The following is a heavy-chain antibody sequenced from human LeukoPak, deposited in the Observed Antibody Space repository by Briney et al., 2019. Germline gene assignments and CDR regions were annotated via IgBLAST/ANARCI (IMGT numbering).Heavy chain of an antibody. D-gene: IGHD6-6*01. J-gene: IGHJ6*03. CDR3: ARVQLVDYYYYSYMDV. CDR1: GFTFDDYA. CDR2: ISWNSGSI. Sequence: GGSLRLSCAASGFTFDDYAMHWVRQAPGKGLEWVSGISWNSGSIGYADSVKGRFTISRDNAKNSLYLQMNSLRAEDTALYYCARVQLVDYYYYSYMDVWGKGTTVTVSS. V-gene: IGHV3-9*01.